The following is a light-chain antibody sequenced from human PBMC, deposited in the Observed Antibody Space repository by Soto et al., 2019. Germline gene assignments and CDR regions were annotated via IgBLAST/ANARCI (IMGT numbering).Light chain of an antibody. CDR1: QSISNL. CDR2: AAY. V-gene: IGKV1-39*01. CDR3: QQSYSTLWT. Sequence: DIQMTQSPSSLSASVGDRVTITCRASQSISNLLNWYQQKPGKAPTLLIYAAYRLQSGVPSRFSGSGSGTYFTLTISSLQPEDFATYYCQQSYSTLWTFGQGTKVEIK. J-gene: IGKJ1*01.